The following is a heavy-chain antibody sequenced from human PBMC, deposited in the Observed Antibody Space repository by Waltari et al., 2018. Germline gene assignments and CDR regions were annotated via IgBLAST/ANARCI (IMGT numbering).Heavy chain of an antibody. CDR1: GFTFSDHY. CDR2: TRNKENSYST. D-gene: IGHD2-2*02. V-gene: IGHV3-72*01. CDR3: VRSYTASPMDV. Sequence: EVQLVASGGDLVQPGGSLRLSCAGSGFTFSDHYIDWVRQAPGKGLEWLGLTRNKENSYSTVYAASVKGRFTISRDDSKNLAYLQMNSLGIHDTAIYYCVRSYTASPMDVWGQGTTVTVSS. J-gene: IGHJ6*02.